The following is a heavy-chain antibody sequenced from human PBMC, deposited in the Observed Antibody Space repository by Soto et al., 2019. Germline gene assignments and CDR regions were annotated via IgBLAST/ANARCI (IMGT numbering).Heavy chain of an antibody. Sequence: GGSLRLSCAASGFTFSSYGMHWVRQAPGKGLEWVAVISYDGSNKYYADSVKGRFTISRDNSKNTLYLQMNSLRAEDTAVYYCARGSRYSGYDFDYWGQGTLVTVSS. D-gene: IGHD5-12*01. J-gene: IGHJ4*02. CDR3: ARGSRYSGYDFDY. CDR1: GFTFSSYG. CDR2: ISYDGSNK. V-gene: IGHV3-30*03.